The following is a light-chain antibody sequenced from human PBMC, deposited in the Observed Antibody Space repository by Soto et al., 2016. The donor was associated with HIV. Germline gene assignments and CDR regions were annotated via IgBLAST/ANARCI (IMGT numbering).Light chain of an antibody. V-gene: IGKV1-39*01. Sequence: DIQMTQSPSSLSASVGDRVIIPCRASQSVSVNLNWYQQIPGKAPKLLIYEASNLQSGVPSRFSGSGSGTHFTLTISSLQAEDFAIYYCQQSYATPFTFGGGTKVDIK. CDR3: QQSYATPFT. J-gene: IGKJ4*01. CDR1: QSVSVN. CDR2: EAS.